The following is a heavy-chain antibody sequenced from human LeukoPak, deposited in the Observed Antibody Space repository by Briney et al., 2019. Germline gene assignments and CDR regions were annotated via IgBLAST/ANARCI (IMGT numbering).Heavy chain of an antibody. CDR3: AKLGFDSSGSHSLVDY. Sequence: GGSLRLSCAASGFTFSSYGIHWVRQPPGKGLEWVGFVSYDGSKKFYADFVKGRFSISRDNSKNTLYVQMNSLGAEDTALYYCAKLGFDSSGSHSLVDYWGQGTPVTVSS. V-gene: IGHV3-30*18. CDR1: GFTFSSYG. D-gene: IGHD3-22*01. J-gene: IGHJ4*02. CDR2: VSYDGSKK.